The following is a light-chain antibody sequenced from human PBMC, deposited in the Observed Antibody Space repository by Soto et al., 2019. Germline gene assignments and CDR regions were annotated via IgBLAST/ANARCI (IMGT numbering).Light chain of an antibody. CDR3: AAWDDSLNGLV. CDR1: SSNIGSNT. Sequence: QLVLTQPPSASGTPGQRVTISCTGSSSNIGSNTVNWYQQLPGTAPKLLIYSSDQRPSGVPDRFSGSKSGTSASLAINGLQSEDEADYYCAAWDDSLNGLVFGGGTKLTVL. CDR2: SSD. V-gene: IGLV1-44*01. J-gene: IGLJ2*01.